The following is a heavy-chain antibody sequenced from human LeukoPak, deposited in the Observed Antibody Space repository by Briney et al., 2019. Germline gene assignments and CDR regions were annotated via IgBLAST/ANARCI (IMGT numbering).Heavy chain of an antibody. J-gene: IGHJ5*02. CDR2: IYYSGST. D-gene: IGHD2-15*01. V-gene: IGHV4-39*07. CDR3: ARDVQSSRGYNWFDP. CDR1: GGSISSSSYY. Sequence: SETLSLTCTVSGGSISSSSYYWGWIRQPPGKGLEWIGSIYYSGSTYYNPSLKSRVTISVDTSKNQFSLKLSSVTAADTAVYYCARDVQSSRGYNWFDPWGQGTQVTVSS.